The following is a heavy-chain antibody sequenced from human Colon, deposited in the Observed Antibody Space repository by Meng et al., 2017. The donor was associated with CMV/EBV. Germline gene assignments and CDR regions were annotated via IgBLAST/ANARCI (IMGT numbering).Heavy chain of an antibody. V-gene: IGHV4-59*12. CDR1: GGSISSYY. Sequence: GSLRLSCTVSGGSISSYYWSWIRQPPGKGLEWIGYIYYSGSTNYNPSLKSRVTISVDTSKNQFSLKLNSVTAADTAVYYCARESREVGMVGYFYSGMDVWGQGTTVTVSS. CDR2: IYYSGST. D-gene: IGHD2-15*01. J-gene: IGHJ6*02. CDR3: ARESREVGMVGYFYSGMDV.